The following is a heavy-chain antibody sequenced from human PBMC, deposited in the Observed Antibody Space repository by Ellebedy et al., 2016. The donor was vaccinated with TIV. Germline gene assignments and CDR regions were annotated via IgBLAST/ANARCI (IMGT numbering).Heavy chain of an antibody. Sequence: GGSLRLSCAASGFTFSSYAMHWVRQAPGKGLEWVAVISYDGSNKYYADSVKGRFTISRDNSKNTLYLQMNSLRAEDTAVYYCAREREEMATIGGDFDYWGQGTLVTVSS. D-gene: IGHD5-24*01. CDR2: ISYDGSNK. J-gene: IGHJ4*02. V-gene: IGHV3-30*01. CDR1: GFTFSSYA. CDR3: AREREEMATIGGDFDY.